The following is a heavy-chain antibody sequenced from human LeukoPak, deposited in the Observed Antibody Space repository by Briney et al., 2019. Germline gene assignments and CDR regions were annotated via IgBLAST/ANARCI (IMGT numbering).Heavy chain of an antibody. Sequence: GGSLRLSCAPSGFTFSNAWMSWVRQAPGKGLEWVGRIKSKTDGGTTDYAAPVKGRFTISRDDSKNTLYLQMNSLKTEDTAVYYCTTTHVDTAMVSYYYYYGMDVWGQGTTVTVSS. J-gene: IGHJ6*02. CDR1: GFTFSNAW. D-gene: IGHD5-18*01. CDR3: TTTHVDTAMVSYYYYYGMDV. V-gene: IGHV3-15*01. CDR2: IKSKTDGGTT.